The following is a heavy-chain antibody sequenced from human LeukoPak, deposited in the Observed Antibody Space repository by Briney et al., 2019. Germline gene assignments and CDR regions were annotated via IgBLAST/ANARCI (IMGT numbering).Heavy chain of an antibody. J-gene: IGHJ3*02. D-gene: IGHD3-10*01. CDR1: GFTLSSHG. Sequence: PGGSLRLSCAASGFTLSSHGMSWGRQAPAKGLEWGSAISGSGGSTYYAESVKGRFTISRDNSKNPLYLQMNSLRAEDTAVYYCAPGVFDIWGQGTMVTVSS. CDR2: ISGSGGST. CDR3: APGVFDI. V-gene: IGHV3-23*01.